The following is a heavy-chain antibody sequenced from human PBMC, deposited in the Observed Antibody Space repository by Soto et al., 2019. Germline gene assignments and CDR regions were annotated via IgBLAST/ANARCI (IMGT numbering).Heavy chain of an antibody. CDR2: IYPGDSDT. D-gene: IGHD3-22*01. Sequence: PGESLNISCKGSGYSFTSYWIGWVRQMPGKGLEWMGIIYPGDSDTRYSPSFQGQVTISADKSISTAYLQWSSLKASDTAMYYCAITDSSGLAPDAFDIWGQGTMVTVSS. CDR1: GYSFTSYW. CDR3: AITDSSGLAPDAFDI. V-gene: IGHV5-51*01. J-gene: IGHJ3*02.